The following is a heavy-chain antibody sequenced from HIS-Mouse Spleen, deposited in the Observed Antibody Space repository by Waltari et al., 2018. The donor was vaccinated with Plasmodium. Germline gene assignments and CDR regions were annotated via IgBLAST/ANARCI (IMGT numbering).Heavy chain of an antibody. CDR2: ISYDGSNK. CDR1: GFTFSGYA. Sequence: QVQLVESGGGVVQPGRSLRLSCAASGFTFSGYAMHWVRQVPGKGLGGWSVISYDGSNKYYADSVKGRFTISRDNSKNTLYLQMNSLRAEDTAVYYCALSGHWGQGTLVTVSS. J-gene: IGHJ4*02. V-gene: IGHV3-30*04. D-gene: IGHD3-10*01. CDR3: ALSGH.